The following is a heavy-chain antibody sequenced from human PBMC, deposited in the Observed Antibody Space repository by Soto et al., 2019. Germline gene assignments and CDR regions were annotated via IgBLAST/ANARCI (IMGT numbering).Heavy chain of an antibody. CDR3: ARVVDYYDPYYYYGMDV. Sequence: GSLRLSCAASAFTFKNHWMHWVRQVPGKGPVWVSSISSSTSYIYYADSVKGRFTISRDNAKNSLYLQMNSLRAEDTAVYYCARVVDYYDPYYYYGMDVWGQGTTVTVSS. J-gene: IGHJ6*02. V-gene: IGHV3-21*01. CDR1: AFTFKNHW. CDR2: ISSSTSYI. D-gene: IGHD3-22*01.